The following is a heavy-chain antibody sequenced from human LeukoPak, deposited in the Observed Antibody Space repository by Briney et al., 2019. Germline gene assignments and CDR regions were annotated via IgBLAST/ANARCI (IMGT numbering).Heavy chain of an antibody. V-gene: IGHV4-59*01. D-gene: IGHD6-19*01. CDR2: IYYSGST. J-gene: IGHJ6*03. CDR1: GGSFSSYY. Sequence: SETLSLTCAVYGGSFSSYYWSWIRQPPGKGLEWIGYIYYSGSTNYNPSLKSRVTISVDTSKNQFSLKLSSVTAADTAVYYCARVGYSSGWTHRIYYYYIDVWGKGTTVTISS. CDR3: ARVGYSSGWTHRIYYYYIDV.